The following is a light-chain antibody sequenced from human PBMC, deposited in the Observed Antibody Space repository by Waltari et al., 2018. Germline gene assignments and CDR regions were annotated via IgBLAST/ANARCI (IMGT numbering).Light chain of an antibody. CDR2: AGS. V-gene: IGLV2-23*01. Sequence: QSALTQPASVSGSPGQSITISCTGTSSDVGNYNLVSWYQQHPGKAPKLMISAGSKRPSGVSNRFSGSKSGNTASLTISGLQAEDGADYYCCSYAGSSTYVFGTGTKVTVL. J-gene: IGLJ1*01. CDR3: CSYAGSSTYV. CDR1: SSDVGNYNL.